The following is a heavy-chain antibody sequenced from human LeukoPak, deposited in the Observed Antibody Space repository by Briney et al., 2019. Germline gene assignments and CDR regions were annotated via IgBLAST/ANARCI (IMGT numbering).Heavy chain of an antibody. J-gene: IGHJ2*01. CDR2: IYPDDSEV. CDR1: GYPFRKSW. V-gene: IGHV5-51*01. D-gene: IGHD3-22*01. CDR3: VRAVEYDSDGYNFRWYFDR. Sequence: GESLKISCQGSGYPFRKSWIGWVRQTPGKGLEWVGVIYPDDSEVEYNAFLEGQATVSADKSISTVYLQWSSLKASDTAIYYCVRAVEYDSDGYNFRWYFDRWGPGTLLIVSS.